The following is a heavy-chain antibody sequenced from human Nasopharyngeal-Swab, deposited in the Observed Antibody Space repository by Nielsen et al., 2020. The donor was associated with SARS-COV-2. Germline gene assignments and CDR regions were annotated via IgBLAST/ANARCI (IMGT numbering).Heavy chain of an antibody. Sequence: GESLKISCGAFGFTFNNFPMSWVRQAPGKGLEWVSYINQRGDGTYYTDSVEGRFTVSRDNSKNTLYLQMNSLRVEDTAVYYCARVRARDGYIFDYWGQGTLVTVSS. J-gene: IGHJ4*02. CDR2: INQRGDGT. D-gene: IGHD5-24*01. V-gene: IGHV3-23*01. CDR1: GFTFNNFP. CDR3: ARVRARDGYIFDY.